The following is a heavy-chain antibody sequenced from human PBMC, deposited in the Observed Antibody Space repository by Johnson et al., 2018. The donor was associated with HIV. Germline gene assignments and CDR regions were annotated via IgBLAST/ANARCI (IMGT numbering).Heavy chain of an antibody. D-gene: IGHD2-21*02. CDR3: ASRGDCGGDCYSGAFDI. CDR1: GLTLSSYA. CDR2: ISVGGGST. Sequence: VQLVESGGGLVQPGGSLRLSCAASGLTLSSYAMSWVRQAPGKGLEWVSAISVGGGSTYSADSVKGRFTVSRDNYKNTLYLQMNSLRAEETAVYYCASRGDCGGDCYSGAFDIWGQGTMVTVSS. J-gene: IGHJ3*02. V-gene: IGHV3-23*04.